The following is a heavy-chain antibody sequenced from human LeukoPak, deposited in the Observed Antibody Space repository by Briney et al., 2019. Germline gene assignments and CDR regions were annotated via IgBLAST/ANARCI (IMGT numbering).Heavy chain of an antibody. J-gene: IGHJ4*02. Sequence: SQTLSLACAISGDSVSSNSAAWNWIRQSPSRGLEWLGRTYYRSKWNKNYAASVKSRITINPDTSKNQLSLQLNSVTPEDTAVYYCARGYMGTTDYWGQGTLVIVSS. D-gene: IGHD1-7*01. CDR1: GDSVSSNSAA. V-gene: IGHV6-1*01. CDR3: ARGYMGTTDY. CDR2: TYYRSKWNK.